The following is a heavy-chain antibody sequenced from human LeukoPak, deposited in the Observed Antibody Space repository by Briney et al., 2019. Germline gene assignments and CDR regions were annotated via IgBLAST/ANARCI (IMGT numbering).Heavy chain of an antibody. CDR2: ISSSSSYI. D-gene: IGHD1-26*01. J-gene: IGHJ4*02. CDR1: GFTFSSYS. Sequence: GGSLRLSCAASGFTFSSYSMNWVRQAPGKGLEWVSSISSSSSYIYYADSVKGRFTISRDNAKNSLYLQMNSPRAEDTAVYYCATTLVGATSIVYWGQGTLVTVSS. CDR3: ATTLVGATSIVY. V-gene: IGHV3-21*01.